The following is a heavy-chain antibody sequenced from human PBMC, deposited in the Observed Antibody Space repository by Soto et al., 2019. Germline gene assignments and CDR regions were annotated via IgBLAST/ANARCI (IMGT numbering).Heavy chain of an antibody. J-gene: IGHJ6*02. V-gene: IGHV1-2*04. CDR2: INPNSGGT. Sequence: SVKVSCKASGYTFTGYYMHWVQQAHEQGLEWMGWINPNSGGTNYAQKFQGWVTMTRDTSISTAYMELSRLRSDDTAVYYCARDLRVVTGTTRGSYYYYGMDVWGQGTTVTVSS. D-gene: IGHD1-7*01. CDR3: ARDLRVVTGTTRGSYYYYGMDV. CDR1: GYTFTGYY.